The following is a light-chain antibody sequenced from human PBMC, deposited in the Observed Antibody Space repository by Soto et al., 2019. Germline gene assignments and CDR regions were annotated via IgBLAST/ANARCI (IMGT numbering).Light chain of an antibody. J-gene: IGKJ1*01. CDR3: MQALQTPWT. Sequence: DIVMTQSPLSLPVTPGEPASISCRSSQSLLHSNQYTYLDWYLQKPGQSPQLLIYMGSNRASGVPDRFSGSGSGTDFTLKISRVEAEDVGVYYCMQALQTPWTFGQGTKVEIK. CDR2: MGS. V-gene: IGKV2-28*01. CDR1: QSLLHSNQYTY.